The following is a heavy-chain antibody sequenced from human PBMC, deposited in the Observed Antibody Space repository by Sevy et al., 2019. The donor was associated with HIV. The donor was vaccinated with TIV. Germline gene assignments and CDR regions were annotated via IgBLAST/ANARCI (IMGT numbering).Heavy chain of an antibody. CDR1: GFTFSTYW. Sequence: GGSLRLSCGASGFTFSTYWMSWVRQAPGKGLEWVANINQDGSQKYYVDSVKGRFTISKDNAKNSLYLQMSSPRAEDTAVYYCAREFDGGPDYWGQGTLVTVSS. D-gene: IGHD3-9*01. V-gene: IGHV3-7*01. CDR2: INQDGSQK. CDR3: AREFDGGPDY. J-gene: IGHJ4*02.